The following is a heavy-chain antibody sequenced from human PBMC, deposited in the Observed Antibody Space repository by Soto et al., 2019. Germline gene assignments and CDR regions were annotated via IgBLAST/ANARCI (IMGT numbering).Heavy chain of an antibody. CDR3: ARGGHVVVVTAALDY. J-gene: IGHJ4*02. D-gene: IGHD2-21*02. CDR2: VNTSCGHT. V-gene: IGHV1-46*01. CDR1: GDTFTDFY. Sequence: QVQLMQSGADVKKPGGSVKVFCKASGDTFTDFYIHWVRQAPGQGLEWMGTVNTSCGHTTYPKHFLGRVTMTRDTSTTALYMEVTSLISDDTHIYYCARGGHVVVVTAALDYWGQGALVTVSS.